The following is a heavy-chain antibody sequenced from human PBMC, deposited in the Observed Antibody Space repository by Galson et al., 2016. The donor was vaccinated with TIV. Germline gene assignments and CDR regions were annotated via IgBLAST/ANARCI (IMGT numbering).Heavy chain of an antibody. V-gene: IGHV1-3*04. CDR3: ARPPYCGDYSYKYDL. CDR1: GYTFTIHP. Sequence: SGKVSCKASGYTFTIHPIHWMRQAPGQRLEWLGLINTGNADTKYSQKFQGRVTFTRDTSARTAYMELSSLRPEDTAVYYCARPPYCGDYSYKYDLWGPGTLVTASS. J-gene: IGHJ4*02. CDR2: INTGNADT. D-gene: IGHD2-21*01.